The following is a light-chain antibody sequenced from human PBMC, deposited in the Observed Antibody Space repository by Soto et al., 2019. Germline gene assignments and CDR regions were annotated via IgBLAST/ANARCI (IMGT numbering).Light chain of an antibody. CDR3: SSYVGSNTVV. Sequence: QSALTQPPSASGSPGQSVTISCTGTSSDVGAYNHVSWYQQYPGRAPKLMIYDVSKRPSGVPDRFSGSKSGNTASLTVSGLQAEDEADYYCSSYVGSNTVVFGGETNFTVL. CDR2: DVS. J-gene: IGLJ2*01. CDR1: SSDVGAYNH. V-gene: IGLV2-8*01.